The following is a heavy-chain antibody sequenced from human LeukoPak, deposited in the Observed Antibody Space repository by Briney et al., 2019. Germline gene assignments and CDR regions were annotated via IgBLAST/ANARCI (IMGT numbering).Heavy chain of an antibody. Sequence: SETLSLTCTVSGYSISSGYYWGRPRHPPGKGLEWIGSIYHSGSTYYNPSLKSRDPISVDTPKNQFSLKLSSVTAADTAVYYCARVGIAVAGTLGYYYYYGMDVWGQGTTVTVSS. CDR2: IYHSGST. CDR1: GYSISSGYY. CDR3: ARVGIAVAGTLGYYYYYGMDV. J-gene: IGHJ6*02. D-gene: IGHD6-19*01. V-gene: IGHV4-38-2*02.